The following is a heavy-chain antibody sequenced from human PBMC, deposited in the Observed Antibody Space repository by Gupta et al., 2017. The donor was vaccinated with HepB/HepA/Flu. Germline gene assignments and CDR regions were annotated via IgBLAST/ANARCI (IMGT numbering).Heavy chain of an antibody. J-gene: IGHJ4*02. Sequence: EVQLVESGGGLVQPGGSLKLSCAASGFTFRGSAMHWVRQASGKGLEWVGRIRSKANSYATAYAASVKGRVTISRDDSKNTAYLQMNSLKTEDTAVYYCTRGEGRITSCGVVTDGFDYWGQGTLVTVSS. V-gene: IGHV3-73*02. D-gene: IGHD3-3*01. CDR3: TRGEGRITSCGVVTDGFDY. CDR2: IRSKANSYAT. CDR1: GFTFRGSA.